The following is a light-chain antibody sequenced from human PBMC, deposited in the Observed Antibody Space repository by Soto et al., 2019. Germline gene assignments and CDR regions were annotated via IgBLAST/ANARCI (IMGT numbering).Light chain of an antibody. CDR1: QVVTRNS. CDR3: PQFAPSPP. Sequence: EIVLTQSPDTLYLSPGERVTLSCRASQVVTRNSLAWYQHRRGQTPRLLIYGASFRAICTPDRFSGSGAGTDFTLTISDLEPEKFAVYFCPQFAPSPPFGGGTKVEI. V-gene: IGKV3-20*01. J-gene: IGKJ4*01. CDR2: GAS.